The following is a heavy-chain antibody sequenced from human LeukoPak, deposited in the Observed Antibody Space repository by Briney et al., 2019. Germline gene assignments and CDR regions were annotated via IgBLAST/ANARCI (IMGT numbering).Heavy chain of an antibody. CDR2: ISWNSGSI. D-gene: IGHD6-6*01. J-gene: IGHJ2*01. V-gene: IGHV3-9*01. CDR1: GFTFDDYA. Sequence: PGRSLRLSCAASGFTFDDYAMHWVRQAPGKGLEWVSGISWNSGSIGYADSVEGRFTISRDNAKNSLYLQMNSLRAEDTALYYCAKDSSSSSQDWYFDLWGRGTLVTVSS. CDR3: AKDSSSSSQDWYFDL.